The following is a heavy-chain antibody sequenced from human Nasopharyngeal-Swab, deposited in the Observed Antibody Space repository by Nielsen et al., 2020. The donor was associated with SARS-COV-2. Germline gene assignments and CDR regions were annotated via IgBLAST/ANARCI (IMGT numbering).Heavy chain of an antibody. CDR2: IWYDGSNK. J-gene: IGHJ5*02. CDR3: ARDAYSSGWYGGWFDA. V-gene: IGHV3-33*01. D-gene: IGHD6-19*01. Sequence: GESLEISCAASGFTFSSYGLHWVRQAPGKGLEWVAVIWYDGSNKYYADSVKGRFTIYRDNSKNTLYLQRNSLRVEDTAVYYCARDAYSSGWYGGWFDAWGQGTLVTVSS. CDR1: GFTFSSYG.